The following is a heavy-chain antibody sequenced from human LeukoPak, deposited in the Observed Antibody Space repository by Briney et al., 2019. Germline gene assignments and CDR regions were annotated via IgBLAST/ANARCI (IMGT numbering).Heavy chain of an antibody. CDR1: GGTFSSYA. Sequence: SVKVSCKASGGTFSSYAISWVRQAPGQGLEWMGRIIPILGIANYAQKFQSRVTITADKSTSTAYMELSSLRSEDTAVYYCAGLTYYYDSSGYLLNYWGQGTLVTVSS. V-gene: IGHV1-69*04. CDR2: IIPILGIA. D-gene: IGHD3-22*01. CDR3: AGLTYYYDSSGYLLNY. J-gene: IGHJ4*02.